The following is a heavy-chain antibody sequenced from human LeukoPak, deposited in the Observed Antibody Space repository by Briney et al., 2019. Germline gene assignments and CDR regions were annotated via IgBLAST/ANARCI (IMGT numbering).Heavy chain of an antibody. D-gene: IGHD6-13*01. CDR2: IRYDGSNK. CDR3: AKERISAAAGTSSFDY. CDR1: GFTFSSYG. V-gene: IGHV3-30*02. J-gene: IGHJ4*02. Sequence: GESLRLSCAASGFTFSSYGMHWVRQAPGKGLEWVAFIRYDGSNKYYADSVKGRFTISRDNSKNTLYLQMNSLRAEDTAVYYCAKERISAAAGTSSFDYWGQGTLVTVSS.